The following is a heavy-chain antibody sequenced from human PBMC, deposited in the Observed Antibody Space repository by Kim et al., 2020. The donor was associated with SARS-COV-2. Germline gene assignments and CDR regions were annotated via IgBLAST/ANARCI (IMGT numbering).Heavy chain of an antibody. D-gene: IGHD3-16*01. Sequence: ASVKVSCKASGYTFTTYGISWVRQAPGEGPEWMGWVSSYNDKTKYSQKFQDRVTMTTDRSTSTAYMELRSLRSDDTAIYYCARGEYYDVGSPTVDGFWGQGTLVTVSS. CDR1: GYTFTTYG. J-gene: IGHJ4*02. CDR3: ARGEYYDVGSPTVDGF. CDR2: VSSYNDKT. V-gene: IGHV1-18*01.